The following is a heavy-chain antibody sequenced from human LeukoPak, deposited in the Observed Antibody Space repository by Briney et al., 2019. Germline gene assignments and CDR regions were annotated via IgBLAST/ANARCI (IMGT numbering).Heavy chain of an antibody. D-gene: IGHD1-7*01. CDR3: ARDRAPDWSYVNWFDP. CDR1: GDSVSSDSAA. V-gene: IGHV6-1*01. Sequence: TLSLTCAISGDSVSSDSAAWNWIRQSPSRGLEWLGRTYYRSKWYNDYALSVKSRITINPDTSKNQFSLQLNSVTPEDTAVYYCARDRAPDWSYVNWFDPWGQGTLVTVSS. CDR2: TYYRSKWYN. J-gene: IGHJ5*02.